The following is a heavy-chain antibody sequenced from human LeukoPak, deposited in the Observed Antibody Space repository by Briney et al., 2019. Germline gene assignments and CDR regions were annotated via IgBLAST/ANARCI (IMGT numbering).Heavy chain of an antibody. V-gene: IGHV4-39*01. D-gene: IGHD1-26*01. CDR1: GASISGGTYY. Sequence: SETLSLTCSVSGASISGGTYYWGWIRQPPGKGLEWIGSIYYTGSTYDNPSLKSHVTISVDTSKNQFPLKLSSVTAADTAVYYCARRGGSGRAFDYWGQGTLVTVSS. CDR2: IYYTGST. CDR3: ARRGGSGRAFDY. J-gene: IGHJ4*02.